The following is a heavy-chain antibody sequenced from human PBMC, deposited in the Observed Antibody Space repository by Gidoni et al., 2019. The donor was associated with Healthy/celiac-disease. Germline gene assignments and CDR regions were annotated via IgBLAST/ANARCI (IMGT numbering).Heavy chain of an antibody. CDR1: GYTFTSYD. CDR3: ARNLYSGSTPRYYGMDV. D-gene: IGHD1-26*01. V-gene: IGHV1-8*01. Sequence: QLQLVQSGAEVKKPGASVKVSCKASGYTFTSYDSNWVRQATGPGLEWMGWMNPNSGNTGYAQKFQGRVTMTRNTSISTAYMELSSLRSEDTAVYYCARNLYSGSTPRYYGMDVWGQGTTVTVSS. J-gene: IGHJ6*02. CDR2: MNPNSGNT.